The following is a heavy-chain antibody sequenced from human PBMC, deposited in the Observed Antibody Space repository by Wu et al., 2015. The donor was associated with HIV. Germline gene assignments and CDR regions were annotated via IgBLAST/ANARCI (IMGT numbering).Heavy chain of an antibody. Sequence: QVQLVQSGAEVKKPGSSVKVSCKASGGTFSSYAIINWVRQAPGQGLEWMGRIIPISGTANYAEKFQGRVTVTADESASTVYMELSSLRSEDTAVYYCAHSALTYYYDSRGVKHPKYYYGMDVWGQGTTVTVSS. J-gene: IGHJ6*02. CDR2: IIPISGTA. V-gene: IGHV1-69*13. CDR3: AHSALTYYYDSRGVKHPKYYYGMDV. CDR1: GGTFSSYA. D-gene: IGHD3-22*01.